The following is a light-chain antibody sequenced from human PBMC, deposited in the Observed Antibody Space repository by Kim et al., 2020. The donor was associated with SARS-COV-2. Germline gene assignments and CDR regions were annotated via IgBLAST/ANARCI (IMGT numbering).Light chain of an antibody. J-gene: IGLJ2*01. CDR1: SSNIGAGYD. CDR2: GNS. Sequence: QGVTISCTGSSSNIGAGYDVHWYQQLPGTAPKLPIYGNSNRPSGVPDRFSGSKSGTSASLAITGLQAEDEADYYCQSYDSSLSGPVFGGGTQLTVL. V-gene: IGLV1-40*01. CDR3: QSYDSSLSGPV.